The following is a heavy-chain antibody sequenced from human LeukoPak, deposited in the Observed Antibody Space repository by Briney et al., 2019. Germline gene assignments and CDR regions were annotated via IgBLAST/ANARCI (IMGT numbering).Heavy chain of an antibody. D-gene: IGHD3-16*02. J-gene: IGHJ2*01. CDR3: VREEYYDYVWESYPTPYRYYDL. V-gene: IGHV3-7*03. CDR1: GFTFRSHW. Sequence: PGGSLRLSCVASGFTFRSHWMSWVRQTPGKGLEWVANIKQGGSERYYVDSVKGRFTISRDNAKNSLYLQMNSLRAEDTAVYYCVREEYYDYVWESYPTPYRYYDLWGRGTLVTVSS. CDR2: IKQGGSER.